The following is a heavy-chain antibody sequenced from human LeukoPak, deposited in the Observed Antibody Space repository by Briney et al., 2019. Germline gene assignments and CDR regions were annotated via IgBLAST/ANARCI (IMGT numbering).Heavy chain of an antibody. CDR2: IYYSGTT. CDR3: AREDPQTTVPEGMDV. V-gene: IGHV4-61*01. J-gene: IGHJ6*02. Sequence: SETLSLTCTVSGGSISSSSYYWGWIRQPPGKGLEWIGYIYYSGTTNYNPSLKSRVTISVDTSKNQFSLQLRSVTAADTAVYYCAREDPQTTVPEGMDVWGQGTTVTVSS. D-gene: IGHD4-17*01. CDR1: GGSISSSSYY.